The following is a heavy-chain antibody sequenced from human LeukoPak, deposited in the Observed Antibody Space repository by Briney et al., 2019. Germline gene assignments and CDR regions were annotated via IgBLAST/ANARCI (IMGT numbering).Heavy chain of an antibody. J-gene: IGHJ4*02. CDR3: ARARYCSSTSCYLDY. CDR1: GFTFSSYD. V-gene: IGHV3-23*01. Sequence: PGGSLRLSCAASGFTFSSYDMTWVRQTPGKGLEWVSGISGSGDSTYYADSVRGRFTISRDNSKNTLYLQMDSLIAEDTALYYCARARYCSSTSCYLDYWGQGTLVTVSS. D-gene: IGHD2-2*01. CDR2: ISGSGDST.